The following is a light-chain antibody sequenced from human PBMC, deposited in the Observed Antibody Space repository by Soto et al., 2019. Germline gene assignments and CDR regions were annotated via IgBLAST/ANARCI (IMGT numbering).Light chain of an antibody. V-gene: IGLV2-14*03. CDR3: SSYTPSTTVV. CDR1: SSDVGGYNF. Sequence: QSVLTQPASVFGSPGQSITFSCTGTSSDVGGYNFVSCYQQHPGKAPKLMIYEVSSRPSGVSNRFSVSKSGNTASLTISGLQPEDEADYYCSSYTPSTTVVFGTGTKLTVL. CDR2: EVS. J-gene: IGLJ1*01.